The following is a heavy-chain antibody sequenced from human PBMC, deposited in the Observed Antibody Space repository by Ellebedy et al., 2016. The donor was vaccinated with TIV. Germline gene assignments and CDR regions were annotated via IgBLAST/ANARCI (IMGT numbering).Heavy chain of an antibody. CDR2: IHFSGIS. V-gene: IGHV4-61*01. CDR3: ASHRYSYGPGTHGMDV. D-gene: IGHD5-18*01. J-gene: IGHJ6*02. Sequence: SETLSLTCTVSGGSVSSDSYYWSWIRQPPGKGLEWIGYIHFSGISNYNPSLKSRVTMSVDTSKNQISLKLSSVTAADTAVYYCASHRYSYGPGTHGMDVWGQGTAVTVSS. CDR1: GGSVSSDSYY.